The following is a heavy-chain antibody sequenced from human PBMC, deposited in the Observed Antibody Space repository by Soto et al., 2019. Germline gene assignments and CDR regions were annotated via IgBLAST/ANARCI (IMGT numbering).Heavy chain of an antibody. CDR1: GFTFSNYA. D-gene: IGHD2-2*01. V-gene: IGHV3-30-3*01. Sequence: QVQLVESGGGVVQPGRSLRLSCAASGFTFSNYALHWVRQAPGRGLEWVALISFDGNNNYYANSVKGRFSISRDNSKNTLYLQMNRLRAADTAVYYCGRCTGTSCHLGADFWGQGTLVIVSS. CDR3: GRCTGTSCHLGADF. CDR2: ISFDGNNN. J-gene: IGHJ4*02.